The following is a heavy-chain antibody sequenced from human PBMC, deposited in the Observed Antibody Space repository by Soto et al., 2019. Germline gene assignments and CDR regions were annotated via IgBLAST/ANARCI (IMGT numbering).Heavy chain of an antibody. CDR3: AKGSYRPNDY. J-gene: IGHJ4*02. D-gene: IGHD1-26*01. CDR2: ISSSSSYI. V-gene: IGHV3-21*04. CDR1: GFTFSSYS. Sequence: GGSLRLSCAASGFTFSSYSMNWVRQAPGKGLEWVSSISSSSSYIYYANSVKGRFTISRDNSKNTLYLQMNSLRAEDTAVYYCAKGSYRPNDYWGQGTLVTVSS.